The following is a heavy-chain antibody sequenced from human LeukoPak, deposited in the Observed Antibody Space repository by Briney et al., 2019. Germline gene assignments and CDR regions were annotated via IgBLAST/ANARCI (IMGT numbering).Heavy chain of an antibody. CDR2: IISKTGGGTT. CDR1: GFTFTNAW. V-gene: IGHV3-15*01. D-gene: IGHD3-22*01. Sequence: GGSLRLSCAASGFTFTNAWMSWVRQAPGKGLEWVGRIISKTGGGTTDYAAPVKGRFTISRDDSKNTLYLQMNSLKTEDTAVYYCTTDLYYYDSSAYSYYFDYWGQGTLVTVSS. CDR3: TTDLYYYDSSAYSYYFDY. J-gene: IGHJ4*02.